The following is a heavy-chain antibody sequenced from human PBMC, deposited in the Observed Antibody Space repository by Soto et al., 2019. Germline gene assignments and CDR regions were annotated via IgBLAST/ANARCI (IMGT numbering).Heavy chain of an antibody. V-gene: IGHV5-10-1*01. CDR1: GYSFTSYW. CDR2: IDPSDSYT. CDR3: AIYSSSWSHYYGKDV. Sequence: GESLKISCKGSGYSFTSYWISWVRQMPGKGLEWMGRIDPSDSYTNYSPSFQGHVTISADKSISTAYLQWSSLKASDTAMYYCAIYSSSWSHYYGKDVWGQGTTVTVCS. D-gene: IGHD6-13*01. J-gene: IGHJ6*02.